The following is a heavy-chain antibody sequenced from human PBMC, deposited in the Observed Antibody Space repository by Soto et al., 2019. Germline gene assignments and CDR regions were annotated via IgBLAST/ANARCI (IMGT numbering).Heavy chain of an antibody. J-gene: IGHJ6*02. V-gene: IGHV4-59*01. Sequence: SETLSLTCTVSGGSISSYYWSWIRQPPGKGLEWIGYIYYSGSTNYNPSLKSRVTISVDTSKNQFSLKLSSVTAADTAVYYCARGDYYGSGTRYYHYGKDVWGQGTTVTVSS. CDR2: IYYSGST. CDR1: GGSISSYY. CDR3: ARGDYYGSGTRYYHYGKDV. D-gene: IGHD3-10*01.